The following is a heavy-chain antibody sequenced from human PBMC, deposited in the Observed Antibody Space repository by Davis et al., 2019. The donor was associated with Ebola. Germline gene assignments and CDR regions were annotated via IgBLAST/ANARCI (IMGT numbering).Heavy chain of an antibody. D-gene: IGHD4-23*01. CDR3: ARDNTVADYYGMDV. CDR1: GGSISSYY. J-gene: IGHJ6*02. V-gene: IGHV4-59*01. Sequence: MPSETLSLTCTVSGGSISSYYWSWIRQPPGKGLEWIGYIYYSGSTNYNPSLKSRVTISVDTSKNQFSLKLSSVTAADTAVYYCARDNTVADYYGMDVWGQGTTVTVSS. CDR2: IYYSGST.